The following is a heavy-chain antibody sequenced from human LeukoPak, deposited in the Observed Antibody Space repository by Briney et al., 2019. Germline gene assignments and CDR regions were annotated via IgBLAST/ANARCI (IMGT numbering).Heavy chain of an antibody. J-gene: IGHJ4*02. D-gene: IGHD5-12*01. V-gene: IGHV3-33*01. CDR3: ARDRGYDPHYYFDY. Sequence: GGSLRLSCAASGFTFSSYGMHWVRQAPGKGLEWVAVIWFDGSNKNYADSVKGRFTISRDNSKNTVYLQMNSLRAEDTAVYYCARDRGYDPHYYFDYRGQGTLVTVSS. CDR1: GFTFSSYG. CDR2: IWFDGSNK.